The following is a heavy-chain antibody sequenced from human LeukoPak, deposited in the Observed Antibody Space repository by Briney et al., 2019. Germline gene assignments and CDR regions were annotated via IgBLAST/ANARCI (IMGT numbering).Heavy chain of an antibody. CDR1: GFTFSNYA. CDR3: AKVGCSTTSCYAGDDY. Sequence: GGSLRLSCAASGFTFSNYAMSWVRRAPGKGLEWVSTISADGRTTYYADSVKGRFTVSREYSKNTLYLHLNSLRAEDTAVYHCAKVGCSTTSCYAGDDYWGQGTLVIISS. V-gene: IGHV3-23*01. D-gene: IGHD2-2*01. CDR2: ISADGRTT. J-gene: IGHJ4*02.